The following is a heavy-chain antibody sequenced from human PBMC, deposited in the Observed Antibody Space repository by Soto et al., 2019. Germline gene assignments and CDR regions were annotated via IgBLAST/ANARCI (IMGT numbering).Heavy chain of an antibody. V-gene: IGHV3-23*01. J-gene: IGHJ4*02. Sequence: PGGSLRLSCAASGFTFGSYGMHWVRQAPGKGLEWVSGVSGTGGSAYYADSVKGRFTISRDKSTNTLYLHMNSLRAEDTAVYYCARGSAYSDYDLEYWGQGALVTVSS. CDR2: VSGTGGSA. CDR3: ARGSAYSDYDLEY. CDR1: GFTFGSYG. D-gene: IGHD4-17*01.